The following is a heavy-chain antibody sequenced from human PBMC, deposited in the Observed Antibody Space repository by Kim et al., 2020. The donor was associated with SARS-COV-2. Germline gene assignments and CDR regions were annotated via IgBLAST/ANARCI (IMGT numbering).Heavy chain of an antibody. CDR2: K. Sequence: KYYADSVKGRFTISRDDSKTTGDLQMHSLRDEDPVVYYCVREEASGRCLDYWGQGTLVTVSS. V-gene: IGHV3-33*01. D-gene: IGHD1-26*01. J-gene: IGHJ4*02. CDR3: VREEASGRCLDY.